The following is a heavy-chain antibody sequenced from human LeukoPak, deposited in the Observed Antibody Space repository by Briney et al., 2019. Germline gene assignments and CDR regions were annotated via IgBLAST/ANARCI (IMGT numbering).Heavy chain of an antibody. CDR2: IYHSGST. D-gene: IGHD3-9*01. CDR3: ARGDFGWFGY. CDR1: GYSISSGYY. J-gene: IGHJ4*02. Sequence: PSETLSLTCAVSGYSISSGYYWGWIQQPPGKGLEWIGSIYHSGSTYYNPSLKSRVTISVDTSKNQFSLKLSSVTAADTAVYYCARGDFGWFGYWGQGTLVTVSS. V-gene: IGHV4-38-2*01.